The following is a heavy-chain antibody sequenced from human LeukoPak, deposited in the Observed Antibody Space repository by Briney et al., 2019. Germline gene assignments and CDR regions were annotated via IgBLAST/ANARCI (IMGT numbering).Heavy chain of an antibody. CDR2: IYYSGST. Sequence: ASETLSLTFTVSGGSIGSSSYYWGWIRQPPGKGLEWIGSIYYSGSTYYNPSLKSRVTISVDTSKNQFSLKLSSVTAADTAVYYCARDPLIAAAGIDYWGQGILVTVSS. CDR3: ARDPLIAAAGIDY. D-gene: IGHD6-13*01. V-gene: IGHV4-39*07. J-gene: IGHJ4*02. CDR1: GGSIGSSSYY.